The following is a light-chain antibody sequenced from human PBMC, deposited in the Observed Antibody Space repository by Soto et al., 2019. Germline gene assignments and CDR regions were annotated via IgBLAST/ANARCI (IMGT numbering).Light chain of an antibody. CDR2: EVS. CDR1: SSDVGAYNY. J-gene: IGLJ1*01. CDR3: SSYAGSNNYV. V-gene: IGLV2-8*01. Sequence: SALTQPPSASGSPGQSVTISCTGTSSDVGAYNYVSWYQFHAGKAPKLIVYEVSKRPSDVPDRFSASKSGNTASLTVSGLQTEDEADYYCSSYAGSNNYVFGIGTKVTVL.